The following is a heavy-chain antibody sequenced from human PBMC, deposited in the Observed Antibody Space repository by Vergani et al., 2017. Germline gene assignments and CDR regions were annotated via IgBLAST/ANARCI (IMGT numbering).Heavy chain of an antibody. CDR3: TRRSSGIAAATN. V-gene: IGHV3-73*02. D-gene: IGHD6-13*01. Sequence: EVQLVESGGGFVQPGGSLKLSCAASGFTFSGSAMHWVRQASGKGLEWVGRIRSKANSYATAYAASVKGRFTISRDDSKNTAYLQMNSLKTEDTAVYYCTRRSSGIAAATNRGQGTLVTVSS. J-gene: IGHJ4*02. CDR2: IRSKANSYAT. CDR1: GFTFSGSA.